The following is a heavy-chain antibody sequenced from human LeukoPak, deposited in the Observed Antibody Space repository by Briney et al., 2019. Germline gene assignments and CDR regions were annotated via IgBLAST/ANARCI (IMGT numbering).Heavy chain of an antibody. CDR3: ARSSGWYHRGPDYYYYYMDV. J-gene: IGHJ6*03. CDR1: GFTFSSYS. D-gene: IGHD6-19*01. Sequence: PGGSLRLSCAASGFTFSSYSMNWVRQAPGKGLEWVSSISSTSSYIYYADSAKSRFTISRDNAKNSLYLQMNSLRAEDTAVYYCARSSGWYHRGPDYYYYYMDVWGKGTTVTVS. V-gene: IGHV3-21*01. CDR2: ISSTSSYI.